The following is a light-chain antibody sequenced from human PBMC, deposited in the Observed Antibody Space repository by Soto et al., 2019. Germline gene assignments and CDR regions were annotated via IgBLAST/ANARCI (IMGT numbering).Light chain of an antibody. CDR3: LQYRRSAWT. CDR2: GTS. Sequence: SLSPWERATLSCRASQSFSISYLAWYQQKPGQAPRLLIYGTSSTATAIPVRFSGSGSGTVFTLSICRLEPEDFAVYYFLQYRRSAWTFGQGTKV. J-gene: IGKJ1*01. V-gene: IGKV3-20*01. CDR1: QSFSISY.